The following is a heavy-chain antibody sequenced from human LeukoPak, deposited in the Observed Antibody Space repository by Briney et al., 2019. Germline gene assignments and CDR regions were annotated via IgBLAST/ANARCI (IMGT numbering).Heavy chain of an antibody. J-gene: IGHJ4*02. V-gene: IGHV3-23*01. D-gene: IGHD2-2*03. Sequence: GGSLRLSCAASGFTFRSYAMSWVRQAPRKGLEWVSVISGGGGDTYNADSVKGRFTISRDNSKNTLYLQINSLRAEDTAVYYCARHGYCSGTTCYQDYWGQGTLVTVSS. CDR2: ISGGGGDT. CDR1: GFTFRSYA. CDR3: ARHGYCSGTTCYQDY.